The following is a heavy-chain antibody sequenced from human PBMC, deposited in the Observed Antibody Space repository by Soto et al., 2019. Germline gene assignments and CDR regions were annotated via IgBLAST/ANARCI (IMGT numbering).Heavy chain of an antibody. CDR2: ISGSGGST. D-gene: IGHD3-3*01. CDR3: AKDYDFWSGYYYGY. V-gene: IGHV3-23*01. J-gene: IGHJ4*02. CDR1: GFTFSSYA. Sequence: GGSLRLSCAASGFTFSSYAMSWVRQAPGKGLEWVSAISGSGGSTYYADSVKGRFTISRDNSKNTLYLQMNSLRAEDTAVYYCAKDYDFWSGYYYGYWGQGTLVTVPQ.